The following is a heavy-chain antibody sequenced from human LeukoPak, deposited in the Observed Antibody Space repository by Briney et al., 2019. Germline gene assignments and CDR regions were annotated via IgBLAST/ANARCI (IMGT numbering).Heavy chain of an antibody. CDR1: GFTVSSNY. CDR2: IYSGGST. J-gene: IGHJ3*02. Sequence: PGGSLRLSCAASGFTVSSNYMSWVRQAPGEGLEWVSVIYSGGSTYYADSVKGRFTISRDNSKNTLYLQMNSLRAEDTAVYYCARAPDLGYCSGGSCYSNDAFDIWGQGTMVTVSS. V-gene: IGHV3-53*01. D-gene: IGHD2-15*01. CDR3: ARAPDLGYCSGGSCYSNDAFDI.